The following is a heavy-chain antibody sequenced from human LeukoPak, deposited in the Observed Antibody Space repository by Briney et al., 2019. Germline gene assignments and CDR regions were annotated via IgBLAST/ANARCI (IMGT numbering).Heavy chain of an antibody. CDR3: ARFEDFWSGDFYYYYMDV. J-gene: IGHJ6*03. D-gene: IGHD3-3*01. Sequence: PGGSLRLSCAASGFTLSSYWMSWVRQAPGKGLEWVANIKQDGSEKYYVDSVKGRFTISRDKAKNSLYLQMNSLRAEATAVYYCARFEDFWSGDFYYYYMDVWGKGTTVTVSS. V-gene: IGHV3-7*01. CDR1: GFTLSSYW. CDR2: IKQDGSEK.